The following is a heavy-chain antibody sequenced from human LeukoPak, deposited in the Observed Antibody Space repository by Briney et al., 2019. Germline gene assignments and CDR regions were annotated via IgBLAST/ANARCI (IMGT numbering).Heavy chain of an antibody. D-gene: IGHD3-22*01. CDR3: ARSDHYDSSGSAGY. Sequence: GSLRLSCAASGFTFSSYGMHWVRQAPGKGLEWVGVIWYNKYYADSVKGRFTISRDNSKNTLYLQMNSLRAEDTAVYYCARSDHYDSSGSAGYWGQGTLVTVPS. J-gene: IGHJ4*02. V-gene: IGHV3-33*01. CDR1: GFTFSSYG. CDR2: IWYNK.